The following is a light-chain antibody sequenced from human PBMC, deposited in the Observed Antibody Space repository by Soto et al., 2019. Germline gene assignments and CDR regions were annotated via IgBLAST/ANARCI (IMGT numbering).Light chain of an antibody. Sequence: QAVVTQEPSVTVSPGGTVTLTCGSSTGTVTSGRFPYWFQQKPGQGPRTLIYEATNKYSWTPARFSGSLLGGKAALTLSGAQPEDEADYYCWLSFNDDRVFGGGTKLTVL. CDR1: TGTVTSGRF. CDR3: WLSFNDDRV. CDR2: EAT. V-gene: IGLV7-46*01. J-gene: IGLJ2*01.